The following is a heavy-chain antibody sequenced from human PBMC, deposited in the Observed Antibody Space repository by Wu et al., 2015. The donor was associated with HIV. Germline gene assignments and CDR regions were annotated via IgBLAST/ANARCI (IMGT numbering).Heavy chain of an antibody. CDR3: ATALPYSSGWWWFDP. J-gene: IGHJ5*02. Sequence: QVQLVQSGAEVKKPGASVKVSCKVSGYTLTELSMHWVRQAPGKGLEWMGGFDPEDGETIYAQKFQGRVTMTEDTSTDTAYMELSSLRSEDTAVYYCATALPYSSGWWWFDPGAREPWSPSPQ. D-gene: IGHD6-19*01. V-gene: IGHV1-24*01. CDR2: FDPEDGET. CDR1: GYTLTELS.